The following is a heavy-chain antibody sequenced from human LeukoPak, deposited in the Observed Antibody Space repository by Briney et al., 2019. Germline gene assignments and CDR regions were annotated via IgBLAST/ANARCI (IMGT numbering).Heavy chain of an antibody. J-gene: IGHJ4*02. CDR2: ISSSGSTI. D-gene: IGHD6-13*01. CDR1: GFTFSDYY. CDR3: ARDWPTGFIGIAAAGSTIFDY. Sequence: GGSLRLSCAASGFTFSDYYMSWIRQAPGKGLEWVSYISSSGSTIYYADSVKGRFTISRDNAKNSLYLQMNSLRAEDTAVYYCARDWPTGFIGIAAAGSTIFDYWGQGTLVTVSS. V-gene: IGHV3-11*04.